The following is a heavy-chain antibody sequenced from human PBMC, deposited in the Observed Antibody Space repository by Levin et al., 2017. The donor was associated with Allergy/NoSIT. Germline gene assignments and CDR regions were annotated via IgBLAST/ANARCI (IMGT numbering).Heavy chain of an antibody. Sequence: SQTLSLTCTVSFFSLILSSFRWIRQPPGKGLEWLGYIYYRGRTNYNPSLKSRVTISVDTSKNQFSLKLSSVTAADTAGYYCARAFSGSYPFDYWGQGTLVTVSS. CDR1: FFSLILSS. CDR3: ARAFSGSYPFDY. J-gene: IGHJ4*02. D-gene: IGHD3-10*01. CDR2: IYYRGRT. V-gene: IGHV4-59*01.